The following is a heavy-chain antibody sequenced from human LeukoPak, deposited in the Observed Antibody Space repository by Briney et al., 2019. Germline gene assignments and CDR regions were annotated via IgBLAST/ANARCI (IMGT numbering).Heavy chain of an antibody. Sequence: SETLSLTCTVSGGSISSYYWSWIRQPAGKGLEWIGRIYTSGSTNYNPSLKSRVTISVDTSKNQFSLKLSSVTAADTAVYYCARSELLWFGGVNSGFDYWGQGTLVTVSS. V-gene: IGHV4-4*07. CDR1: GGSISSYY. J-gene: IGHJ4*02. CDR3: ARSELLWFGGVNSGFDY. D-gene: IGHD3-10*01. CDR2: IYTSGST.